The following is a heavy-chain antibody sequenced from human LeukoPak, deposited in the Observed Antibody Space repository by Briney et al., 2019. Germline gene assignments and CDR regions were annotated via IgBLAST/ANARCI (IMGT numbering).Heavy chain of an antibody. Sequence: TGGSLRLSCAASGFTFSSPAMSWVRQTPSKGLEWLSSITGDGVTTYYADSVKGRFTISRDNSKNILFLQMNSLRAEDSASYFCAKERRRVDTSMIRSYFFDSWGQGTPVTVSS. D-gene: IGHD3-16*01. V-gene: IGHV3-23*01. CDR2: ITGDGVTT. CDR1: GFTFSSPA. CDR3: AKERRRVDTSMIRSYFFDS. J-gene: IGHJ4*02.